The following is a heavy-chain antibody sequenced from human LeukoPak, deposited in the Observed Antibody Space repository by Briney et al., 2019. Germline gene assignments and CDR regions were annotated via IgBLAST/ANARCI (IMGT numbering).Heavy chain of an antibody. D-gene: IGHD3-3*01. V-gene: IGHV1-8*03. CDR2: MNPNSGNT. CDR1: GYTFTSYG. J-gene: IGHJ6*03. Sequence: ASVKVSCKASGYTFTSYGINWVRQATGQGLEWMGWMNPNSGNTGYAQKFQGRVTITRNTSISTAYMELSSLRSEDTAVYYCARGADIRHYDFWSGYRLYYYYMDVWGKGTTVTVSS. CDR3: ARGADIRHYDFWSGYRLYYYYMDV.